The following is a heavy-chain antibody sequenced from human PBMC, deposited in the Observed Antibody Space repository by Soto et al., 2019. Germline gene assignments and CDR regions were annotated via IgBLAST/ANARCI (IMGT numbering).Heavy chain of an antibody. V-gene: IGHV1-18*01. CDR1: GYTFTSYG. J-gene: IGHJ4*02. D-gene: IGHD6-13*01. CDR3: ARDRLEVILSSIAAAGTGGDY. CDR2: ISAYNGNT. Sequence: ASVKVSCKASGYTFTSYGISWVRQAPGQGLEWMGWISAYNGNTNYAQKLQGRVTMTTDTSTSTAYMELRSLRSDDTAVYYCARDRLEVILSSIAAAGTGGDYWGQGTLVTVSS.